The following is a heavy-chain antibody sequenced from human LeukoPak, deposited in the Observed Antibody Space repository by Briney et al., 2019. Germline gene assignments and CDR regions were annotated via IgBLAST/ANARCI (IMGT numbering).Heavy chain of an antibody. CDR2: ISRSGDST. D-gene: IGHD3-22*01. J-gene: IGHJ4*02. CDR1: GFTFSSLA. Sequence: GGSLRLSCAASGFTFSSLAMSWVRQAPGKGLEGVSGISRSGDSTYYADSVKGRFTISRDNAKNTLYLHMTSLRAEDTAIYYCAKGPAWGYYDSSSYSSGYWGQGTLVTVSS. CDR3: AKGPAWGYYDSSSYSSGY. V-gene: IGHV3-23*01.